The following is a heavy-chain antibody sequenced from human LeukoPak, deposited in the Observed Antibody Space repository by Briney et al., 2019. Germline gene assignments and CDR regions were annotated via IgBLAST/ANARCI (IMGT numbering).Heavy chain of an antibody. J-gene: IGHJ4*02. D-gene: IGHD5-24*01. Sequence: ASVKVSCKASGYSFIDYYMHWVRQAPGQGLEWMGWINPKSGGTNYAQKFQDRVTMTTDTSISTAYMELSRLTPDDTAVYYCAPATMTFDYWSQGTLVTVSS. CDR2: INPKSGGT. V-gene: IGHV1-2*02. CDR3: APATMTFDY. CDR1: GYSFIDYY.